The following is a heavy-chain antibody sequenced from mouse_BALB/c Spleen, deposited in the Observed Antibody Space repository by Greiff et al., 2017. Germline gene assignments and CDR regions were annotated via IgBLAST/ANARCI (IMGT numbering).Heavy chain of an antibody. Sequence: EVMLVESGGGLVKPGGSLKLSCAASGFTFSSYAMSWVRQTPEKRLEWVATISSGGSYTYYPDSVKGRFTISRDNAKNTLYLQMSSLRSEDTAMYYCARGDYDYESHWYFDVWGAGTTVTVSS. J-gene: IGHJ1*01. V-gene: IGHV5-9-1*01. CDR1: GFTFSSYA. CDR3: ARGDYDYESHWYFDV. CDR2: ISSGGSYT. D-gene: IGHD2-4*01.